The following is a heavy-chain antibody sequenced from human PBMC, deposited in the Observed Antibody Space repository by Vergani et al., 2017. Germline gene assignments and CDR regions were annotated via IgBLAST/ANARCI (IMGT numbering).Heavy chain of an antibody. CDR2: IYYSGST. Sequence: VQLQESGPGLVKPSQTLSLTCTVSGGSISSGDYYWSWIRQPPGKGLEWIGYIYYSGSTYYNPSLKSRVTISVDTSKNQFSLKLSSVTAADTAVYYCARGDIVVVPAADYYYYGMDVWGQGTTVTVSS. V-gene: IGHV4-30-4*01. CDR3: ARGDIVVVPAADYYYYGMDV. D-gene: IGHD2-2*01. CDR1: GGSISSGDYY. J-gene: IGHJ6*02.